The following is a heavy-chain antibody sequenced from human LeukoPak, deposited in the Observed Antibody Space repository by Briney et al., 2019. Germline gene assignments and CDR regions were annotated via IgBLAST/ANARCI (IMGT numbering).Heavy chain of an antibody. J-gene: IGHJ3*02. CDR1: GGSFSGYY. Sequence: SETLSLTCAVYGGSFSGYYWSWIRQPPGKGLEWIGEINHSGSTNYNPSLKSRVTISVDTSKNQFSLKLSSVTAADTAVYYCARKGLRYFDWLPQGAFDIWGQGTMVTVSS. D-gene: IGHD3-9*01. CDR3: ARKGLRYFDWLPQGAFDI. V-gene: IGHV4-34*01. CDR2: INHSGST.